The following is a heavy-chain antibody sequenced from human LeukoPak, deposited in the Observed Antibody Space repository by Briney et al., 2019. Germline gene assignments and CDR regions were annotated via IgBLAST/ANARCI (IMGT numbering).Heavy chain of an antibody. D-gene: IGHD3-16*01. CDR1: EFTFSSYW. V-gene: IGHV3-7*03. Sequence: GGSLRLSCAVSEFTFSSYWMSWVRQAPGKGLEWVANIKQDGSEKNYVDSVKGRFTISRDNAKNSLYLQMNSLRAEDTAVYFCARGGGLDVWGQGATVTVSS. CDR2: IKQDGSEK. CDR3: ARGGGLDV. J-gene: IGHJ6*02.